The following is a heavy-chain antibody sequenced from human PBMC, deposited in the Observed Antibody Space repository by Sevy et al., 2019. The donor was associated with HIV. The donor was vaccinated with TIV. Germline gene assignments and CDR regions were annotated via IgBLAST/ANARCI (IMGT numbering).Heavy chain of an antibody. V-gene: IGHV3-23*01. D-gene: IGHD2-8*01. CDR2: LSFGCGEI. J-gene: IGHJ4*02. CDR3: AREGCTKPHDY. Sequence: GGSLRLSCAASGFTFSKYSMSWVRQPPGKGLEWVSTLSFGCGEINHADSVKGRFTISRVNSNNSLYLQMDNLRAEDTAVYYCAREGCTKPHDYWGQGTLVTVSS. CDR1: GFTFSKYS.